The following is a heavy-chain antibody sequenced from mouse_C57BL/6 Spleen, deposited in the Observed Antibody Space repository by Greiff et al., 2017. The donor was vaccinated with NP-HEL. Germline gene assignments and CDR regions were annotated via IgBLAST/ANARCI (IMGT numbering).Heavy chain of an antibody. CDR2: INYDGSST. CDR1: GFTFSDYY. J-gene: IGHJ1*03. D-gene: IGHD1-1*01. Sequence: DVQLVESEGGLVQPGSSMKLSCTASGFTFSDYYMAWVRQVPEKGLEWVANINYDGSSTYYLDSLKSRFIISRDNAKNILYLQMSSLESDDTATYYCARDVDGGRYFDVWGTGTTVTVSS. V-gene: IGHV5-16*01. CDR3: ARDVDGGRYFDV.